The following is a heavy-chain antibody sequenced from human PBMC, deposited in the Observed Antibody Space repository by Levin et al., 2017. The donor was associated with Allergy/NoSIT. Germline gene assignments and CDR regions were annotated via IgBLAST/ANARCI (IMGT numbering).Heavy chain of an antibody. CDR2: ISVSGSPT. J-gene: IGHJ4*02. V-gene: IGHV3-48*04. CDR1: GFTFEIYG. CDR3: ARGLFDF. D-gene: IGHD5-12*01. Sequence: PGGSLRLSCSVSGFTFEIYGMNWVRQAPGKRLEWVSHISVSGSPTYYAAPARGRFTISRDNAKQSLYLQMTSLRVEETAVYYCARGLFDFWGQGAMVTGSS.